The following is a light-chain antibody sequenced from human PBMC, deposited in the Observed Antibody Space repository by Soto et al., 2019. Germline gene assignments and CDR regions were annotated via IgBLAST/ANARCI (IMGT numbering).Light chain of an antibody. J-gene: IGLJ1*01. CDR2: EVS. CDR1: TSDVGGYNY. CDR3: CSYRSGSDLSV. Sequence: QSVLTQPASVSGSPGQSITISCTGTTSDVGGYNYVSWYQHHAGRAPKLLLFEVSNRPSGVSSRFSGSKSGNTASLTISGLQAEDEADYYCCSYRSGSDLSVFGTGTKLTVL. V-gene: IGLV2-14*01.